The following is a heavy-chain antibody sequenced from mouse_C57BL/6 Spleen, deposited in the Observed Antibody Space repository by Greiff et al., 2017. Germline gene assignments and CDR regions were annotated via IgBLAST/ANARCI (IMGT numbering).Heavy chain of an antibody. J-gene: IGHJ1*03. CDR1: GYTFTSYW. Sequence: VQLQQSGAELVRPGSSVKLSCKASGYTFTSYWMHWVKQRPIQGLEWIGNIDPSDSETHYNQKFKDKATLTVDKSSSTAYMQLSSLTSEDSAVYYSAREGTTVVGYWYFDVWGTGTAVTVSS. CDR2: IDPSDSET. CDR3: AREGTTVVGYWYFDV. V-gene: IGHV1-52*01. D-gene: IGHD1-1*01.